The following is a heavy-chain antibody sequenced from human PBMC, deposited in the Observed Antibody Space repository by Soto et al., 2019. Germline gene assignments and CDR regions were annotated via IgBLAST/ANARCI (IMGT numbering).Heavy chain of an antibody. J-gene: IGHJ4*01. CDR3: ARVGGLASRTFDY. V-gene: IGHV4-59*01. CDR1: GGSISDFY. CDR2: IYYSGST. D-gene: IGHD6-6*01. Sequence: SETLSLTCTVSGGSISDFYWSWIRQPPGKGLEWIGYIYYSGSTNYNPSLKSRVTISVDTSKNQFSLNLRSMSPADTAVYYCARVGGLASRTFDYWGPGTLVT.